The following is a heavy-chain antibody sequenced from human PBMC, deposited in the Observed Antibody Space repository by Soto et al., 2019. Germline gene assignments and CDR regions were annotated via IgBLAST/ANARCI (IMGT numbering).Heavy chain of an antibody. J-gene: IGHJ4*02. CDR2: ISNDGSYK. CDR3: AKDLYYYDSSLDDY. Sequence: QVHLAESGGGVVQPGRSLRLSCAGSGFTFSSYAMHWVRQAPGKGLEWVAVISNDGSYKYNADSLKGRFIISRDNSKNTLYLQMNSLRAEDTAVYYCAKDLYYYDSSLDDYWGQGTLVSVSS. V-gene: IGHV3-30*18. D-gene: IGHD3-22*01. CDR1: GFTFSSYA.